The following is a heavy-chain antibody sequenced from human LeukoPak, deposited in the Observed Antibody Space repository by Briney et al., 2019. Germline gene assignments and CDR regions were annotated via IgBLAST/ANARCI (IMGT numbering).Heavy chain of an antibody. Sequence: ASVKVSCKASGYTFTSYGISWVRQAPGQGLEWMGWISAYNGNTNYAQKLQGRGTMTTDTSTSTAYMELRSLRSDDTAVYYCASPAEYCTNGVCLDYWGQGTLVTVSS. CDR1: GYTFTSYG. CDR2: ISAYNGNT. V-gene: IGHV1-18*01. CDR3: ASPAEYCTNGVCLDY. J-gene: IGHJ4*02. D-gene: IGHD2-8*01.